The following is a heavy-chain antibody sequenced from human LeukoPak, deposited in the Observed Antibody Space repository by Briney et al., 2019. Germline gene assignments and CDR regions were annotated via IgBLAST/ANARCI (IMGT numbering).Heavy chain of an antibody. Sequence: SETLSLTCTVSGDSISSYYWSWIRQPAGKGLEWIGYIYNSESTNYNPSLKSRVTISVDTSKNQFSLKLTSVTAADTAMYYCARRPYLHGADYWGQGTLVTVSS. CDR2: IYNSEST. CDR3: ARRPYLHGADY. J-gene: IGHJ4*02. CDR1: GDSISSYY. D-gene: IGHD2-2*01. V-gene: IGHV4-59*08.